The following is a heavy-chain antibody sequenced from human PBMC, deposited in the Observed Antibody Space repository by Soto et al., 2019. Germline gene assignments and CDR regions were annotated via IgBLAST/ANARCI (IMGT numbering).Heavy chain of an antibody. J-gene: IGHJ5*02. V-gene: IGHV4-34*01. CDR1: GGSFSGYY. CDR3: ARERPGGRDCSGGSCYLGNSFDP. D-gene: IGHD2-15*01. Sequence: SETLSLTCAVYGGSFSGYYWSWIRQPPGKGLEWIGEINHSGGTTYNPSLKSRVTISVDTSKNQFSLKLSYVTAADTAVYDCARERPGGRDCSGGSCYLGNSFDPWGQGTLVTVSS. CDR2: INHSGGT.